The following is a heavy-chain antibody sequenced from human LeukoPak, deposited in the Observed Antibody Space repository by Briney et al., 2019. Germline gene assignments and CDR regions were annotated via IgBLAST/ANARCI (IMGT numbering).Heavy chain of an antibody. Sequence: PGGSLRLSCAASGFTVSSNYMSWVRQAPGKGLEWVSVIYSGGSTYYADSVKGRFTISRDNSKSTLYLQMNSLRAEDTAVYSCAKEVRSSSSWYSDYWGQGTLVTVSS. V-gene: IGHV3-53*01. J-gene: IGHJ4*02. CDR3: AKEVRSSSSWYSDY. CDR2: IYSGGST. CDR1: GFTVSSNY. D-gene: IGHD6-13*01.